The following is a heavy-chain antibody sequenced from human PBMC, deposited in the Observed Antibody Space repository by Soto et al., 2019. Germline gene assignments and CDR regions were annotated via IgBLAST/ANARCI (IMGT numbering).Heavy chain of an antibody. CDR3: ARSNMYYYDSSGYYRELTIRYYFDY. Sequence: QVQLQESGPGLVKPSGTLSLTCAVSGGSISSSNWWSWVRQPPGKGLEWIGEIYHSGSTNYNPSLKSRVTISVDKSKNQFSLKLSSVTAADTAVYYCARSNMYYYDSSGYYRELTIRYYFDYWGQGTLVTVSS. V-gene: IGHV4-4*02. CDR1: GGSISSSNW. D-gene: IGHD3-22*01. J-gene: IGHJ4*02. CDR2: IYHSGST.